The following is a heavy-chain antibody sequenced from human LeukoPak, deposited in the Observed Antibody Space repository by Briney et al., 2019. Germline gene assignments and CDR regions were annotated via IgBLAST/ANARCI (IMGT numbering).Heavy chain of an antibody. CDR1: GGSFSGYY. V-gene: IGHV4-34*01. Sequence: PSENLSLTCAVYGGSFSGYYWSWIRQPPGKGLEWIGEINHSGSTNYNPSLKSRVTISVDTSKNQFSLKLSSVTAADTAVYYCARPNWNNWFDPWGQGTLVTVSS. CDR3: ARPNWNNWFDP. J-gene: IGHJ5*02. D-gene: IGHD1-1*01. CDR2: INHSGST.